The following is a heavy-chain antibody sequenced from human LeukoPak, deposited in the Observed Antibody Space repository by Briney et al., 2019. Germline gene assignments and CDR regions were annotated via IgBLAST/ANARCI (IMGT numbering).Heavy chain of an antibody. V-gene: IGHV3-48*03. Sequence: PGGSLRLSCAASGFTVSSYEMNWVRQAPGKGLEWVSYISSSGSTIYYADSVKGRFTISRDNAKNSLYLQMNSLRAEDTAVYYCARLPGRLDAFDIWGQGTMVTVSS. CDR3: ARLPGRLDAFDI. CDR2: ISSSGSTI. J-gene: IGHJ3*02. D-gene: IGHD3-10*01. CDR1: GFTVSSYE.